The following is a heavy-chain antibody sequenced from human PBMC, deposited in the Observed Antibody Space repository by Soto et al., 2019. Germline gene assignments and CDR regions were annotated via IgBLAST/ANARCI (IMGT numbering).Heavy chain of an antibody. V-gene: IGHV3-15*01. CDR1: GFTFSNAW. J-gene: IGHJ4*02. Sequence: SCAASGFTFSNAWMSWVRQASGKGLEWVGRIKSKTDGETTDYAAPVKGRFTISRDDSKNTLYLHMSSLQTEDTALYYCTTDFKGDTAVDYWGQGTLVTVSS. CDR3: TTDFKGDTAVDY. CDR2: IKSKTDGETT. D-gene: IGHD5-18*01.